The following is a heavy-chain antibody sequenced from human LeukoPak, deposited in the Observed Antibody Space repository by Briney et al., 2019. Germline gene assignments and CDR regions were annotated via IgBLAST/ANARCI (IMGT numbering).Heavy chain of an antibody. D-gene: IGHD6-19*01. CDR2: IGTAGDT. CDR3: ARFRGWYAGFDN. CDR1: GFTFSSYD. Sequence: AGGSLRLSCAASGFTFSSYDMHWVRQATGKGLEWVSAIGTAGDTYYPGSVKGRFTISRENAKNSLYLQMNSLRAEDTAVYYCARFRGWYAGFDNWGQGTLVTVSS. V-gene: IGHV3-13*01. J-gene: IGHJ4*02.